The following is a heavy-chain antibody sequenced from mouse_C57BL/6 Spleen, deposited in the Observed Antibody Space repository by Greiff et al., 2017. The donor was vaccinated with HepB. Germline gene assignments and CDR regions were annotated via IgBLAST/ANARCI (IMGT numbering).Heavy chain of an antibody. V-gene: IGHV1-53*01. J-gene: IGHJ4*01. CDR1: GYTFTSYW. Sequence: QVQLKESGTELVKPGASVKLSCKASGYTFTSYWMHWVKQRPGQGLEWIGNINPSNGGTNYNEKFKSKATLTVDKSSSTAYMQLSSLTSEDSAVYYCAREDYLYAMDYWGQGTSVTVSS. D-gene: IGHD5-5*01. CDR2: INPSNGGT. CDR3: AREDYLYAMDY.